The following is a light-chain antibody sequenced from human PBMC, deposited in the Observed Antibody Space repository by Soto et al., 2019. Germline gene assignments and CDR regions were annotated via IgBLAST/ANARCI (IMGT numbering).Light chain of an antibody. V-gene: IGLV2-14*01. CDR2: EVS. CDR1: SSDVGAYKY. Sequence: QSVLTQPASVSGSPGQSITISCTGTSSDVGAYKYVSWYQQYPGKAPKLMIFEVSNRPSGVSHRFSGSKSGNTASLTISGLQAEDEADYYCSSYTTRNTLVFGGGTKLTVL. J-gene: IGLJ2*01. CDR3: SSYTTRNTLV.